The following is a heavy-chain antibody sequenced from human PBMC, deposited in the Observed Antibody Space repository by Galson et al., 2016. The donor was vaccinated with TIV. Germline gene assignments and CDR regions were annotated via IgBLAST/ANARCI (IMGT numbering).Heavy chain of an antibody. V-gene: IGHV3-23*01. CDR3: TKVPSSGFSYYYGIDV. Sequence: SLRLSCAASGFSFSIFAMTWVRQAPGLGLEWVSAISGGGGSTYYADSVKGRFTISRDNSKNTLFLHMNSLRAEDTAIYYCTKVPSSGFSYYYGIDVWGNGTTVTAS. J-gene: IGHJ6*04. CDR1: GFSFSIFA. D-gene: IGHD3-22*01. CDR2: ISGGGGST.